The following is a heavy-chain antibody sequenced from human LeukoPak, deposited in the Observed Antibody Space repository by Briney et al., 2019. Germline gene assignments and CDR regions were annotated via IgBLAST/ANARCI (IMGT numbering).Heavy chain of an antibody. V-gene: IGHV3-74*01. J-gene: IGHJ4*02. D-gene: IGHD2-2*02. CDR3: ARGGRKYTRPPPPDS. Sequence: GGSLRLSCVVSGFTFSTYWMHWVRQGPGKGLVWVSRIDSSGSNTLYADSVRGRFTISRDNAKNTLYLQMNSLRVEDTAMYYCARGGRKYTRPPPPDSGGQEPLATVS. CDR1: GFTFSTYW. CDR2: IDSSGSNT.